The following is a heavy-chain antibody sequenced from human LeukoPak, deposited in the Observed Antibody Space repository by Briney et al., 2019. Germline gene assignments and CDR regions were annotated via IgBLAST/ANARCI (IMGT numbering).Heavy chain of an antibody. J-gene: IGHJ4*02. CDR2: INPIIGGA. Sequence: ASVKVSCKASGHTFTSYDMHWVRQAPGQGLEWMGWINPIIGGANYAQKFQGRVTMTRDTSISTAYMELSRLRSDDTAVYDWAGENDYGGNSAGHFDYWGQGTLVTVSS. CDR1: GHTFTSYD. D-gene: IGHD4-23*01. CDR3: AGENDYGGNSAGHFDY. V-gene: IGHV1-2*02.